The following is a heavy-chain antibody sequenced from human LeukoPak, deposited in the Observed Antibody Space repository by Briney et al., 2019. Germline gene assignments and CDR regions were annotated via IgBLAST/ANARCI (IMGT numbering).Heavy chain of an antibody. J-gene: IGHJ4*02. D-gene: IGHD2-21*01. V-gene: IGHV3-30*18. CDR2: ISYDGSKK. CDR1: GFTFNNYG. Sequence: PGGSLRLSCAASGFTFNNYGMHWVRQAPDKGLEWVSVISYDGSKKYYADSVKGRFTISRDNSKNTLFLQMNSLRAEDTAVYYCAKSYSSTAPPYWGQGTLVTVPS. CDR3: AKSYSSTAPPY.